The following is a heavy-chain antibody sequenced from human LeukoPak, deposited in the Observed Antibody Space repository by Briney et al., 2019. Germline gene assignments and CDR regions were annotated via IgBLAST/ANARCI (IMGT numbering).Heavy chain of an antibody. CDR3: ARLQGCDYGEFDI. D-gene: IGHD4-17*01. J-gene: IGHJ3*02. Sequence: SXXISCXGXGYRLTSYWIGWVRQMPGKGLEWMGIIYPGDSDTRYSPSFQGQVTISADKSISTAYLQWSSLKASDTAMYYCARLQGCDYGEFDIWGQGTMVTVSS. V-gene: IGHV5-51*01. CDR2: IYPGDSDT. CDR1: GYRLTSYW.